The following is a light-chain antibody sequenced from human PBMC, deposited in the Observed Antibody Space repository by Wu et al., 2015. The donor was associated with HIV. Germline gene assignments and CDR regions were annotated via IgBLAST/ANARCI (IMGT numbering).Light chain of an antibody. J-gene: IGKJ1*01. CDR3: QQYNNWPRT. CDR1: QSVNTH. CDR2: AAS. Sequence: ERLMTQSPATLSVSPGEKATLFCRASQSVNTHLAWYQQRPGQAPRLLIYAASTRATGVPARFSGGGSGTEFTLTISSLQSEDFAVYYCQQYNNWPRTFGQGTKVEIK. V-gene: IGKV3-15*01.